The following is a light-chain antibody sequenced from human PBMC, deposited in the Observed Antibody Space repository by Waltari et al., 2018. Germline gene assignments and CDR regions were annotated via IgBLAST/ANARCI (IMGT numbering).Light chain of an antibody. CDR2: GAS. CDR1: QSVSNNY. J-gene: IGKJ2*01. CDR3: QQYGSSPYT. V-gene: IGKV3-20*01. Sequence: ENVLTQSPGTLSLSPGERGTLSCRASQSVSNNYLAWYQQKPGQAPRLLIYGASTRISGIPDRFSGSGSGTGFTLSINRLEHEDSAVYYCQQYGSSPYTFGQGTKLEIK.